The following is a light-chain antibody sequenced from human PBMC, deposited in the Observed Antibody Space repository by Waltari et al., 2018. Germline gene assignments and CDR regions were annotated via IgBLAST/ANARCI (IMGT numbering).Light chain of an antibody. CDR1: SSDVGGYNY. CDR3: SSYTSSSTLV. CDR2: DVS. J-gene: IGLJ2*01. Sequence: QSALTQPASVSGSPGQSITISCTGTSSDVGGYNYVSWYQQHPGKAPKLMIYDVSNLPSGVSNRFSGSKSRNTASLTISGLQAEDEADYYCSSYTSSSTLVFGGGTKLTVL. V-gene: IGLV2-14*03.